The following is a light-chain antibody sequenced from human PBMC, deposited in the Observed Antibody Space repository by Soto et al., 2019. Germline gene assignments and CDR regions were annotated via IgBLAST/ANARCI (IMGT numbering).Light chain of an antibody. J-gene: IGKJ1*01. CDR1: QRVSSSY. V-gene: IGKV3-20*01. CDR3: HQYGSSPRT. CDR2: GVS. Sequence: EIVLTQSPGTLSLSPGERATLSCRARQRVSSSYLAWYQQKPGQAPRLLIYGVSTRAPGIPDRFRGSGSGTDFTLTITILEPEDFAVYYCHQYGSSPRTFGQGTKVEIK.